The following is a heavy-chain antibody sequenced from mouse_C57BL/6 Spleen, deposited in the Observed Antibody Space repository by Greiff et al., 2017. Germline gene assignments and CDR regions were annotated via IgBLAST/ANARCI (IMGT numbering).Heavy chain of an antibody. J-gene: IGHJ1*03. CDR3: ARYYLGYFDV. V-gene: IGHV2-2*01. Sequence: VQLQQSGPGLVQPSQSLSITCTVSGFSFTSYGVHWVRQSPGKGLEWLGVIWSGGSTDYNAAFISRLSISKDNSKSQVFFKMNSLQADDTAIYYCARYYLGYFDVWGTGTTVTVSS. CDR2: IWSGGST. CDR1: GFSFTSYG. D-gene: IGHD5-5*01.